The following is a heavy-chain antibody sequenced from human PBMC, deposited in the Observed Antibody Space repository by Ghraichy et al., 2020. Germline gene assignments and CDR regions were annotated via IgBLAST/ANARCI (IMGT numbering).Heavy chain of an antibody. V-gene: IGHV4-59*01. D-gene: IGHD4-23*01. CDR2: IHYSGST. CDR1: GASIRSYY. Sequence: SETLSLTCTVSGASIRSYYWSWIRQSSEKGLEWIGYIHYSGSTNYNPSLKSRVTISVDTSKDQFSLRLSSVTAADTAVYYCARDVGGNSDYWGQGTRVTVAS. J-gene: IGHJ4*02. CDR3: ARDVGGNSDY.